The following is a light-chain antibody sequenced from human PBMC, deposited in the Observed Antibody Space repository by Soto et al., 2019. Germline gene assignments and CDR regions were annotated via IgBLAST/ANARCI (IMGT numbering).Light chain of an antibody. J-gene: IGKJ1*01. CDR3: QQDGSSPWT. Sequence: EIVLTQSPGTLSLSPGERATLSCRASQSVSSSYLAWYQQKPGQAPRLLLYGASSRATGIPDRFSGSGSGTDFTRTISRLEPEDFAVYYCQQDGSSPWTFGQGTKVEIK. CDR2: GAS. CDR1: QSVSSSY. V-gene: IGKV3-20*01.